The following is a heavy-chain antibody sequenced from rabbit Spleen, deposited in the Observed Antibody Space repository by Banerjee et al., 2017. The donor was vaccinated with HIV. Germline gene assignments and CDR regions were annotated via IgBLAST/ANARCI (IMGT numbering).Heavy chain of an antibody. CDR3: ARDLVAVIGWNFNL. CDR2: INIVTGKS. Sequence: QEQLEESGGGLVKPEGSLTLTCTASGFDISSGDCICWVRQAPGKGLEWIACINIVTGKSVYARWAKGRFTMSRTSSTTVTLQMTSLTAADTATYFCARDLVAVIGWNFNLWGQGTLVTVS. CDR1: GFDISSGDC. D-gene: IGHD1-1*01. V-gene: IGHV1S45*01. J-gene: IGHJ4*01.